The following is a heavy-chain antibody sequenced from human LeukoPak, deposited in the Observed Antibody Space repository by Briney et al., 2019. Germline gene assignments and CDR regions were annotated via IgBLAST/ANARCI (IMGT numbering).Heavy chain of an antibody. CDR1: GFTFSSYS. CDR3: ARDRRITIFGVVSVGYFDY. V-gene: IGHV3-21*01. Sequence: GGSLRLSCAASGFTFSSYSMNWVRQAPGKGLEWVSSISSSSSYIYYADSVKGRFTISRDNAKNSLYLQMNSLRAENTAVYYCARDRRITIFGVVSVGYFDYWGQGTLVTVSS. D-gene: IGHD3-3*01. CDR2: ISSSSSYI. J-gene: IGHJ4*02.